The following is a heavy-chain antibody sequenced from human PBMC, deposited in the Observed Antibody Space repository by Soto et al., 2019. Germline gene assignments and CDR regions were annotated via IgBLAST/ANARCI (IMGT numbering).Heavy chain of an antibody. CDR3: AKVVLPAVHAGFDY. V-gene: IGHV3-23*03. Sequence: GGSLRLSCVASGFTFSDYAMGWVRQAPGKGLEWVSIINNGGSFTQYADSVKGRFTISRDNSRNTLYVQMNSLRGDDTAIYYCAKVVLPAVHAGFDYWGQGSLVTVSS. J-gene: IGHJ4*02. CDR2: INNGGSFT. D-gene: IGHD1-1*01. CDR1: GFTFSDYA.